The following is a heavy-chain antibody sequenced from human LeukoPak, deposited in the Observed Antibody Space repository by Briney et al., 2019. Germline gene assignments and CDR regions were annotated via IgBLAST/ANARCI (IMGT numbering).Heavy chain of an antibody. D-gene: IGHD1-26*01. CDR1: GYSFTSYW. CDR2: IYPGDSDT. V-gene: IGHV5-51*01. CDR3: ARPSGSYPLPHAFDI. Sequence: GESLKISCKGSGYSFTSYWIGWVRQMPGKGLEWMGIIYPGDSDTRYSPSFQGQVTISADKPISTAYLQWSSLKASDTAMYYCARPSGSYPLPHAFDIWGQGTMVTVSS. J-gene: IGHJ3*02.